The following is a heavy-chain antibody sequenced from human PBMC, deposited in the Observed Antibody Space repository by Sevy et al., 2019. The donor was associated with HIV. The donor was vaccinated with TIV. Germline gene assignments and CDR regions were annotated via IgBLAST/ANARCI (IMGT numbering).Heavy chain of an antibody. D-gene: IGHD2-15*01. V-gene: IGHV5-10-1*01. CDR3: ARHPVFRCSGGSCQGFYYYYYMDV. Sequence: GESLKISCKGSGYSFTSYWISWVRQMPGKGLEWMGRIDPSDSYTNYSPSFQGHVTISADKSISTAYLQWSSLKASDTAMYYCARHPVFRCSGGSCQGFYYYYYMDVWGKRTTVTVSS. CDR1: GYSFTSYW. J-gene: IGHJ6*03. CDR2: IDPSDSYT.